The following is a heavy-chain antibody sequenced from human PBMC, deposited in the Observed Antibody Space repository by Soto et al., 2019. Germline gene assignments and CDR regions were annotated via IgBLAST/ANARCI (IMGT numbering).Heavy chain of an antibody. D-gene: IGHD1-26*01. CDR1: GGSISSYY. J-gene: IGHJ5*02. V-gene: IGHV4-59*01. CDR2: IYYSGST. Sequence: SETLSLTCTVSGGSISSYYLSWIRQPPGKGLEWIGYIYYSGSTNYNPSLKSRVTISVDTSKNQFSLKLSSVTAADTAVYYCARGSIKRGSYYGNWFDPWGQGTLVTVSS. CDR3: ARGSIKRGSYYGNWFDP.